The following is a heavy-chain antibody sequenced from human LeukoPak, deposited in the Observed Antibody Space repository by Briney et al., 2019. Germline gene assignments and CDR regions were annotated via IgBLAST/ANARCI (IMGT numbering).Heavy chain of an antibody. J-gene: IGHJ4*02. CDR1: GYTFNNHG. CDR3: ARGVALGYFDWSGS. V-gene: IGHV1-18*01. D-gene: IGHD3-9*01. Sequence: GASVKVSCKASGYTFNNHGINWVRQAPGHGLEWMGWISPYNGNTHYAQNIQDRITMTTETSTSTAYLEVRSLRFDDTAVYYCARGVALGYFDWSGSWGQGTLVTVSS. CDR2: ISPYNGNT.